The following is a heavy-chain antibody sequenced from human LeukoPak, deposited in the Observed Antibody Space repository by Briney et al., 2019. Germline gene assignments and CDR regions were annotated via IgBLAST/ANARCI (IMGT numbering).Heavy chain of an antibody. CDR3: ARGGIAAGVDAFDI. CDR1: GFTFSSYD. Sequence: GGSLRLSCAVSGFTFSSYDMHWVRQATGKGLEWVSAIGTAGDTYYPGSVKGRFTISRENAKNSLYLQMNSLRAGDTAVYYCARGGIAAGVDAFDIWGQGTMVTVSS. V-gene: IGHV3-13*01. J-gene: IGHJ3*02. CDR2: IGTAGDT. D-gene: IGHD6-13*01.